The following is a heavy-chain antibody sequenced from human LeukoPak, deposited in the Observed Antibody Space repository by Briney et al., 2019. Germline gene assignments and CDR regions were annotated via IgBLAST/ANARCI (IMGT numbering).Heavy chain of an antibody. CDR2: INSDGSST. Sequence: GGSLRLSCAASGFTFSSYWMHWVRQAPGKGLVWVSRINSDGSSTSYADSVKGRFTISRDNAKNTLYLQMNSLRAEDTAVYYCAKGPSSGWYGIDYWGQGTLVTVSS. J-gene: IGHJ4*02. CDR3: AKGPSSGWYGIDY. V-gene: IGHV3-74*01. D-gene: IGHD6-19*01. CDR1: GFTFSSYW.